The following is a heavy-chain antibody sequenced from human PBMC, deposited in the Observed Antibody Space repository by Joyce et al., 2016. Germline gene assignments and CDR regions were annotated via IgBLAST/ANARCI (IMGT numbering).Heavy chain of an antibody. D-gene: IGHD1-1*01. CDR3: ARNYAAAWYDRFFDL. CDR1: GFTFSNYW. Sequence: EVQLVESGGGLVQPGGSLRLSCVASGFTFSNYWMAWVRQGPGKGLEGVADIRHEAGERHYVDSVKGRFTISRDNAKNSVDLQMNNLGPEDTAMYYCARNYAAAWYDRFFDLWGRGTLVAVSS. V-gene: IGHV3-7*03. CDR2: IRHEAGER. J-gene: IGHJ2*01.